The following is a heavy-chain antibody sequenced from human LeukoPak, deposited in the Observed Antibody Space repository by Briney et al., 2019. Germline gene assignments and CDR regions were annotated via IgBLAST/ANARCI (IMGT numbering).Heavy chain of an antibody. D-gene: IGHD3-3*01. J-gene: IGHJ4*02. CDR3: ATWNGVYFDY. CDR1: GYTFTSYY. CDR2: ISAYNGNT. V-gene: IGHV1-18*04. Sequence: GASVKVSCKASGYTFTSYYMHWVRQAPGQGLEWMGWISAYNGNTNYAQKLQGRVTMTTDTSTSTAYMELSRLRSDDTAVYYCATWNGVYFDYWGQGTLVTVSS.